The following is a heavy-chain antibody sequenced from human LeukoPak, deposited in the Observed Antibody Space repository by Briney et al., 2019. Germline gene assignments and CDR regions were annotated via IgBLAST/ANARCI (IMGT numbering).Heavy chain of an antibody. CDR2: IYISGST. Sequence: SETLSLTCTVSGASINSHYWSWIRQPAGKGLEWIGRIYISGSTNYNSSLQSRVTMSVDTSKNQFSLKLTSVTAADTAVYYCARGQMPDFDYWGQGTLVTISS. CDR1: GASINSHY. J-gene: IGHJ4*02. V-gene: IGHV4-4*07. D-gene: IGHD2-2*01. CDR3: ARGQMPDFDY.